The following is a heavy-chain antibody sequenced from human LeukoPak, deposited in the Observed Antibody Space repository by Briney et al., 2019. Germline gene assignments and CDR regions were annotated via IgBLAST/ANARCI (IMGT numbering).Heavy chain of an antibody. CDR1: GYTFTSYG. J-gene: IGHJ3*02. CDR3: AREYNDYYDSSGYYRQGAAFDI. CDR2: ISGYNGNT. Sequence: ASVKVSCKASGYTFTSYGISWVRQAPGQGLEWMGWISGYNGNTNYAQNLQGRVTMTTDTSTSTVYMELRSLRSDDTAVYYCAREYNDYYDSSGYYRQGAAFDIWGQGTMVTVSS. V-gene: IGHV1-18*01. D-gene: IGHD3-22*01.